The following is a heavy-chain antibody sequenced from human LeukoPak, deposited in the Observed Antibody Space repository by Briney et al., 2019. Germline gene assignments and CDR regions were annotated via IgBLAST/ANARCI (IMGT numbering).Heavy chain of an antibody. CDR1: GYSISSGYY. J-gene: IGHJ3*01. CDR3: ARAPIGVRAFDL. CDR2: IYHSGST. V-gene: IGHV4-38-2*02. Sequence: SETLSLTCTVSGYSISSGYYWGWIRQPPGKGLEWIGSIYHSGSTYYNPSLKSRVTISVDTSKNQFSLKLSSVTAADTAVYYCARAPIGVRAFDLWGHGTMVTVSS. D-gene: IGHD3-10*01.